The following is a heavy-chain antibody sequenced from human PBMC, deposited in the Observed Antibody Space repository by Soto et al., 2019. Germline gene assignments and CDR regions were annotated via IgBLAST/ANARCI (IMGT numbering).Heavy chain of an antibody. CDR3: AREMFPQTVTSSSSPWGDS. J-gene: IGHJ5*01. Sequence: QVQLVESGGGVVQPGRSLRLSCAASGFTLSTFGIHWVRQAPGKGLEWVALVSYDESHVYYADSVKGRFAISRDISKSTVYLQMDSLRREDTAIYSCAREMFPQTVTSSSSPWGDSWGQGTLVTVSS. CDR1: GFTLSTFG. V-gene: IGHV3-30*03. CDR2: VSYDESHV. D-gene: IGHD6-6*01.